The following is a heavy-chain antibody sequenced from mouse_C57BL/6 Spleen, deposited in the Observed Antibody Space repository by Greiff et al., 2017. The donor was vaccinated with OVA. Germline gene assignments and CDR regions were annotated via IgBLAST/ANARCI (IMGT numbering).Heavy chain of an antibody. D-gene: IGHD1-1*01. CDR1: GYSFTGYF. Sequence: EVQLVESGPELVKPGASVKISCKASGYSFTGYFMNWVMQSHGKSLEWIGCINPYNGDTFYNQKFKGKATLTVDKSSSTAHMELRSLTTDDAAVYDCARSTTVVFDYWGQGTTLTVSS. CDR2: INPYNGDT. CDR3: ARSTTVVFDY. V-gene: IGHV1-20*01. J-gene: IGHJ2*01.